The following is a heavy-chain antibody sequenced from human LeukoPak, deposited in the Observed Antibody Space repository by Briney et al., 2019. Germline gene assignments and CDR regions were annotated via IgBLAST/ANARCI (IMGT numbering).Heavy chain of an antibody. CDR3: AKGTLGSCNVATSYPLDY. D-gene: IGHD2-8*02. CDR2: ISSSAGGT. CDR1: VFTFSSSA. V-gene: IGHV3-23*01. Sequence: PVGSLRLSCAGSVFTFSSSAMACVSQTPEKGLEWVSIISSSAGGTYYIESAKGRFTISRDNSKTMLNLQMHSLRAEDTAVYYCAKGTLGSCNVATSYPLDYWGQGNLVTVSS. J-gene: IGHJ4*02.